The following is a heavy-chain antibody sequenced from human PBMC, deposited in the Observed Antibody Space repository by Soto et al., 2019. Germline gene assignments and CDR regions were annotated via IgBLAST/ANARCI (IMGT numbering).Heavy chain of an antibody. D-gene: IGHD7-27*01. Sequence: SETLSLTCTVSGGSISSYYWSWIRQPPGKGLEWIGYIYYSGSTNYNPSLKSRVTISVDTSKNQFSLKLSSVTAADTAVYYCARLHWGWASALWGQGTMVPVSS. CDR3: ARLHWGWASAL. V-gene: IGHV4-59*08. CDR1: GGSISSYY. J-gene: IGHJ3*01. CDR2: IYYSGST.